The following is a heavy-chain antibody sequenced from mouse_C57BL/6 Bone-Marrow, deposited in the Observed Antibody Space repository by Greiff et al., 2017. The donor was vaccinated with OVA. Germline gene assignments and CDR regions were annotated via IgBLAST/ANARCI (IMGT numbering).Heavy chain of an antibody. Sequence: DVMLVESGGGLVQPGGSLKLSCAASGFTFSDYGMAWVRQAPRKGPEWVAFISNLAYSIYYADTVTGRFTISRENAKNTLYLEMSSLRSEDTAMYYCARQLRLWAMDDWGQGTSVTVSS. J-gene: IGHJ4*01. V-gene: IGHV5-15*01. CDR3: ARQLRLWAMDD. CDR1: GFTFSDYG. CDR2: ISNLAYSI. D-gene: IGHD3-2*02.